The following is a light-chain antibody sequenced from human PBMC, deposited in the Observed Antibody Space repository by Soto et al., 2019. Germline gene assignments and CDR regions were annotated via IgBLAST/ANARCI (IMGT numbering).Light chain of an antibody. CDR1: SSNIGAGHD. J-gene: IGLJ1*01. CDR3: QSYDNSLSAFYV. Sequence: QSVLTQPPSVSGAPGQRVTISCTGSSSNIGAGHDVHWYQQLPGTAPKLLIYSDSNRPSGVPDRFSGSKSGTSASLAITGLRAEDEADYYCQSYDNSLSAFYVFGTGTKLTVL. V-gene: IGLV1-40*01. CDR2: SDS.